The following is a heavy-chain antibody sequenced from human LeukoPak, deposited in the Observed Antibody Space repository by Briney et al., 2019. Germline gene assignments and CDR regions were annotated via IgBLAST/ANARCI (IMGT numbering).Heavy chain of an antibody. D-gene: IGHD4-17*01. J-gene: IGHJ4*02. CDR3: AKERHDYGDYPGSGYFDY. CDR1: GFTFSSYG. V-gene: IGHV3-30*18. CDR2: ISYDGSNK. Sequence: GRSLRLSCAASGFTFSSYGMHWVRQAPGKGLEWVAVISYDGSNKYYADSVKGRFTISRDNSKNTLYLQMNSLRAEDTAVYYCAKERHDYGDYPGSGYFDYWGQGTLVTVSS.